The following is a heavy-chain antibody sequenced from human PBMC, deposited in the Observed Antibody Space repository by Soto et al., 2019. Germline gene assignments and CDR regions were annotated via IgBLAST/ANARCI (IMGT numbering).Heavy chain of an antibody. J-gene: IGHJ4*02. CDR2: INAGNGNT. Sequence: GFSVKVSCKASGYTFTSYAMHWVRQAPGQRLEWMGWINAGNGNTKYSQKFQGRVTITRDTSASTAYMELSSLRSEDTAVYYCAKGVGLYSNYDYWGQGTLVTVSS. V-gene: IGHV1-3*01. CDR3: AKGVGLYSNYDY. CDR1: GYTFTSYA. D-gene: IGHD2-2*02.